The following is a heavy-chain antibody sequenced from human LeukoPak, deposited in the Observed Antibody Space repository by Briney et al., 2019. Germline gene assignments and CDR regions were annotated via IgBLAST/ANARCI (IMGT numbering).Heavy chain of an antibody. CDR3: ASNPPNTGDFYY. V-gene: IGHV1-8*01. CDR1: GYSFTKHD. CDR2: MSPNSGDT. J-gene: IGHJ4*02. D-gene: IGHD1-1*01. Sequence: ASVKVSCKASGYSFTKHDINWVRQAPGQGLEWMGWMSPNSGDTGYAQKFQGRVSMTRDIFKSTAYMELSSLRSEDTAIYYCASNPPNTGDFYYWGLGTLVTVSS.